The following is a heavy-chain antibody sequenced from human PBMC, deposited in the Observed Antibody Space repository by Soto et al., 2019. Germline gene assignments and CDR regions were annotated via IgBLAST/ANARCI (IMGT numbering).Heavy chain of an antibody. J-gene: IGHJ6*02. V-gene: IGHV3-74*01. Sequence: EVQLVESGGGLVQPGGSLRLSCAASGFTFSSYWMHWVHQAPGKGLVWVSRINSDGSSTSYADSVKGRFTISRDNAKNTLYLQMNSLRAEDTAVYYCARAAYCSGGSCSKVYYYYGMDVRGQGTTVTVSS. D-gene: IGHD2-15*01. CDR2: INSDGSST. CDR1: GFTFSSYW. CDR3: ARAAYCSGGSCSKVYYYYGMDV.